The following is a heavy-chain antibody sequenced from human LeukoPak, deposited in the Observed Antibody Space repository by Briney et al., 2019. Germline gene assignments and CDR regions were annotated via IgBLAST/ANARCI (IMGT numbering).Heavy chain of an antibody. V-gene: IGHV5-51*01. CDR1: GYKFTNYW. CDR3: ARLLEAPYYINF. D-gene: IGHD1-1*01. CDR2: IYPRDSDT. Sequence: GESLKISCKGSGYKFTNYWIAWVRQMPGQGLEWLGIIYPRDSDTRYSPSFQGQVSISVDTSIDTAYLQWSSVKASDTAMYYCARLLEAPYYINFWGQGTLVTISS. J-gene: IGHJ4*02.